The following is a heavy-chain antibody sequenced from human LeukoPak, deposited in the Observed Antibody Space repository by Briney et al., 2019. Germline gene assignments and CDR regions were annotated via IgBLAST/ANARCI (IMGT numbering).Heavy chain of an antibody. J-gene: IGHJ4*02. CDR3: ARDRDRMVQGVTALFDY. CDR2: ISGSNGNT. D-gene: IGHD3-10*01. CDR1: GYTFTTYG. V-gene: IGHV1-18*04. Sequence: ASVKVSCKTSGYTFTTYGISWVRQAPGQGLEWMGWISGSNGNTKYAQKVQGRVTMTTDASTTTAYMEVRSLRSDDTAVYYCARDRDRMVQGVTALFDYWGQGTLVTVSS.